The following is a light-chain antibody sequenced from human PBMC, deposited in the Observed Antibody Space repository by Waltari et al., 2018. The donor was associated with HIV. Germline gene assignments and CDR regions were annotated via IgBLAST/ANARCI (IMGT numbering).Light chain of an antibody. CDR3: GTWDSSLSGVV. V-gene: IGLV1-51*01. CDR1: SSNMGKIF. Sequence: QSVLTQPPSVSAAPGQKVTISCSGSSSNMGKIFVSWYKQLPGTAPKLLIYDNKKRPSGIPDRFSGSKSGTSATLGITGLQTGDEADYYCGTWDSSLSGVVFGGGTKLTVL. CDR2: DNK. J-gene: IGLJ3*02.